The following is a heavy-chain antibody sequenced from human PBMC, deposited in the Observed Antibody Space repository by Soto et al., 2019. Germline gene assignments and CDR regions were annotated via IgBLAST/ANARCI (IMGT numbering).Heavy chain of an antibody. CDR2: IYGSGRGI. Sequence: GSLRLSCTASGLPHSSFAMMWVRQAPGKGLECVSGIYGSGRGIEYADSVKGRFTISRDNSKNTVYLQMTDLRADDTAVYYCAKDAVYNDGLWLMDHWGQGTQVTVSS. D-gene: IGHD2-21*01. V-gene: IGHV3-23*05. CDR1: GLPHSSFA. J-gene: IGHJ4*02. CDR3: AKDAVYNDGLWLMDH.